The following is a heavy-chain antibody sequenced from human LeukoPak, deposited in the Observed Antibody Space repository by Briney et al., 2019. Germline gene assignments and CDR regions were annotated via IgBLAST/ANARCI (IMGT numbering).Heavy chain of an antibody. CDR3: ARDLSSGYYY. J-gene: IGHJ4*02. Sequence: ASVKVSCKASGGTFSSYAISWVRQAPRQGLEWMGRIIPILGIANYAQKFQGRVTITADKSTSTAYMELSSLRSEDTAVYYCARDLSSGYYYWGQGTLVTVSS. V-gene: IGHV1-69*04. CDR2: IIPILGIA. D-gene: IGHD6-19*01. CDR1: GGTFSSYA.